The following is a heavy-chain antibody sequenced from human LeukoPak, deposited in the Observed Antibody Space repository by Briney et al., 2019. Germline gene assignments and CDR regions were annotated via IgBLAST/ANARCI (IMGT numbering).Heavy chain of an antibody. CDR1: GGSFSGYY. J-gene: IGHJ3*02. CDR2: INRSGST. D-gene: IGHD6-25*01. CDR3: ARMRSGAFDI. Sequence: SETLSLTCAVYGGSFSGYYWSWIRQPPGKGLEWIGEINRSGSTNYNPSLKSRVTISVDTSKNQFSLKLSSVTAADTAVYYCARMRSGAFDIWGQGTMVTVSS. V-gene: IGHV4-34*01.